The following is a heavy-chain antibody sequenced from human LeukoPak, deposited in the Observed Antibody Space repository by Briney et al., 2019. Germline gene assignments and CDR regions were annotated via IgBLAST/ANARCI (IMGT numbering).Heavy chain of an antibody. CDR1: GFTFTSHA. J-gene: IGHJ4*02. CDR3: ARDIRGYIQSDGYFDY. D-gene: IGHD1-1*01. V-gene: IGHV3-30*04. CDR2: LSDAGRVT. Sequence: PGGSLRLSCAASGFTFTSHAVHWVRQAPGKGLEWAAVLSDAGRVTLYSDSVKGRFTVSRDNPNNTLFLQMNSLRAEDSAVYYCARDIRGYIQSDGYFDYWGRGTLVTVSS.